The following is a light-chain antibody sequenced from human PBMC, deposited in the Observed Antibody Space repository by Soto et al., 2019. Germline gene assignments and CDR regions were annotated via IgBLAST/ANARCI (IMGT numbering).Light chain of an antibody. V-gene: IGKV3-20*01. CDR2: DAS. CDR3: QQYGGSPGT. Sequence: EIVLTQSPGTLSLSPGERATLSCRASQSVRSNYLAWYQQRPGQAPRLLIYDASSRATGVPDRFSGSGSGTDFTLTISRLEPEDFAVYYCQQYGGSPGTLGQGTKVEIK. J-gene: IGKJ1*01. CDR1: QSVRSNY.